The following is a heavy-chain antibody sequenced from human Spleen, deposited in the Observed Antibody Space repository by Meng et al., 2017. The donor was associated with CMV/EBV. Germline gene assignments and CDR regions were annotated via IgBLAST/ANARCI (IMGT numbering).Heavy chain of an antibody. CDR2: MWYDGSNE. CDR1: GFSFSNSA. CDR3: AKGPTDFWSGYYIVS. Sequence: AASGFSFSNSAMHWVRQAPGKGLQWVALMWYDGSNEYYADSVQGRFTISRDNSKNTLYLQMNSLRVEDTAVYYCAKGPTDFWSGYYIVSWGQGTLVTVSS. D-gene: IGHD3-3*01. V-gene: IGHV3-33*06. J-gene: IGHJ5*02.